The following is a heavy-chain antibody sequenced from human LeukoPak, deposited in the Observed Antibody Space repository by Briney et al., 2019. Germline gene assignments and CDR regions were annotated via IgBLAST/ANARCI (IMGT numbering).Heavy chain of an antibody. CDR1: GVSISSSNW. V-gene: IGHV4-4*02. D-gene: IGHD5-18*01. CDR3: ARAEGYSYGLIDY. CDR2: IYHSGST. Sequence: SGTLSLTCAVSGVSISSSNWWSWVRQPPGKGLEWIGEIYHSGSTNYNPSLKSRVTISVDKSKNQFSLKLSSVTAADTAVYYCARAEGYSYGLIDYWGQGTLVTVSS. J-gene: IGHJ4*02.